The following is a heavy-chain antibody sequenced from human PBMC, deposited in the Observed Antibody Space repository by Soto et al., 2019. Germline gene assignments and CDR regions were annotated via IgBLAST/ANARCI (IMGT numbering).Heavy chain of an antibody. V-gene: IGHV1-69*01. CDR3: AIPLPKQQLVRGAFDH. D-gene: IGHD6-13*01. CDR1: GGTFRNYA. Sequence: QVQLVQSGAEVKKPGSSVKLSCKTSGGTFRNYAINWVRQAPGQGLEWMGGSIPVFGTANYAQTFQGRFTITADESTSTAYIELRSLRSEDTAVYYCAIPLPKQQLVRGAFDHWGQGTLVTVAS. CDR2: SIPVFGTA. J-gene: IGHJ4*02.